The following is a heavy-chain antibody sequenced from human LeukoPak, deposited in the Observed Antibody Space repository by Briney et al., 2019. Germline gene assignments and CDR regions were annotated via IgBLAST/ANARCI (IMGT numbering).Heavy chain of an antibody. D-gene: IGHD1-26*01. CDR1: GFTLSSNY. Sequence: PGGSLRLSCTVFGFTLSSNYMSWVRQAPGKGLEWVSEIYSDGSTYYAASVEGRFSISRHNSRNTVYLQMNGLRVEDTAVYYCARERREHGVFDIWGQGTMVTVSS. CDR3: ARERREHGVFDI. CDR2: IYSDGST. J-gene: IGHJ3*02. V-gene: IGHV3-53*01.